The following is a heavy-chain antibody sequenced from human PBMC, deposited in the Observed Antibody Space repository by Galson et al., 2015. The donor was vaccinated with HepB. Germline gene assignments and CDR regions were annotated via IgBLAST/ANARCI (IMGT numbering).Heavy chain of an antibody. V-gene: IGHV5-10-1*01. D-gene: IGHD3-10*01. CDR3: ARIGDYYGSGSYYNDAFDI. J-gene: IGHJ3*02. CDR1: GYSFTSYW. Sequence: QSGAEVKKPGESLRISCKGSGYSFTSYWISWVRQMPGKGLEWMGRIDPSDSYTNYSPSFQGHVTISADKSISTAYLQWSSLKASDTAMYYCARIGDYYGSGSYYNDAFDIWGQVTMVTVSS. CDR2: IDPSDSYT.